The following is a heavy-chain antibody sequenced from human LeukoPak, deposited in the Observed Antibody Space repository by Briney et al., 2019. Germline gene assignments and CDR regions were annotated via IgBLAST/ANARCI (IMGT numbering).Heavy chain of an antibody. D-gene: IGHD1-26*01. J-gene: IGHJ4*02. V-gene: IGHV4-34*01. CDR3: ARGLRGNLSGAGFDY. CDR2: INHSGST. Sequence: PSETLSLTYAVYGGSFSDYYWSWIRQPPGKGLEWIGEINHSGSTNYNPSLKSRVTISVDTSKNQFSLKLSSVTAADTAVYYCARGLRGNLSGAGFDYWGQGTLVTVSS. CDR1: GGSFSDYY.